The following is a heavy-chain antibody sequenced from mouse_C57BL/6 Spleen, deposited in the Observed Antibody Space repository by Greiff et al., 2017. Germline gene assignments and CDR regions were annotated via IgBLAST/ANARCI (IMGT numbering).Heavy chain of an antibody. V-gene: IGHV5-17*01. Sequence: EVMLVESGGGLVKPGGSLKLSCAASGFTFSDYGMHWVRQAPEKGLEWVAYISSGSSTIYYADTVKGRFTISRDNAKNTLFLQMACLRSEDTAMYYCAREEGAWKGSNCRDSALDYWGQGTSVTVSS. CDR3: AREEGAWKGSNCRDSALDY. CDR1: GFTFSDYG. D-gene: IGHD4-1*01. CDR2: ISSGSSTI. J-gene: IGHJ4*01.